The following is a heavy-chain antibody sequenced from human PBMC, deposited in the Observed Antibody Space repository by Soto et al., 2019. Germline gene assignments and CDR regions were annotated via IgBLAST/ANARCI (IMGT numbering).Heavy chain of an antibody. D-gene: IGHD2-2*01. V-gene: IGHV3-7*04. CDR3: SGGAYA. J-gene: IGHJ4*02. Sequence: GGSLRLSCAASGFTFSSSWMSWVRQAPGKGLEWVANIKEDGSEKYYVDSVKGQFTISRDNAKNSLYLQMNSLRAEDTALYYCSGGAYAWGQGTLVTVSS. CDR2: IKEDGSEK. CDR1: GFTFSSSW.